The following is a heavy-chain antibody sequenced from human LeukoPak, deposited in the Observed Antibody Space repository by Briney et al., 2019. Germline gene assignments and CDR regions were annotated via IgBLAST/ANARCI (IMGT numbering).Heavy chain of an antibody. CDR2: ISYDGSNK. J-gene: IGHJ6*03. Sequence: GGSLRLSCAASGFTFSSYGMHWVRQAPGKGLEWVAVISYDGSNKYYADSVKGRFTISRDNSKNTLYLQMNSLRAEDTAVYYCAKGSGDSNYYYYYMDVWGKGTTVTVSS. V-gene: IGHV3-30*18. CDR3: AKGSGDSNYYYYYMDV. CDR1: GFTFSSYG. D-gene: IGHD3-10*01.